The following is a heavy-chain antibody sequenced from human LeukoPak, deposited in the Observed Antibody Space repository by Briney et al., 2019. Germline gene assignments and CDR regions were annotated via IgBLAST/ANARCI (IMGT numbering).Heavy chain of an antibody. Sequence: PGRSLRLSCAVSGFTFSNYGVHWVRQAPGKGLEWVALLSSGGINTNYADSVKGRFIIFRDNSMNTLYLQMNSLRVEDTAVYYCARDHAGSGRAFDNWGQGTLVTVSS. CDR1: GFTFSNYG. CDR3: ARDHAGSGRAFDN. CDR2: LSSGGINT. J-gene: IGHJ4*02. D-gene: IGHD2-15*01. V-gene: IGHV3-30*03.